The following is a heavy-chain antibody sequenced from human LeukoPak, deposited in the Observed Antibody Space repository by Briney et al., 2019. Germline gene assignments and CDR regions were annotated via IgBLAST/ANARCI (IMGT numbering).Heavy chain of an antibody. J-gene: IGHJ4*02. V-gene: IGHV3-11*04. CDR2: ISSSGGTI. D-gene: IGHD3-22*01. CDR1: GFTFSDYY. CDR3: ARDPTYYYDSSGIFDY. Sequence: GGSLRLSCAASGFTFSDYYMSWIRQAPGKGLEWVSYISSSGGTIYYADSVKGRFTISWDNAKNSLYLQMNSLRAEDTAVYYCARDPTYYYDSSGIFDYWGQGTLVTVSS.